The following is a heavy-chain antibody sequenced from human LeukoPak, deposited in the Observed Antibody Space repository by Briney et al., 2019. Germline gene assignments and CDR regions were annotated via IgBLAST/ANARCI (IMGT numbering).Heavy chain of an antibody. CDR1: GFTFSSYS. Sequence: GGSLRLSCAASGFTFSSYSMNWVRQAPGKGLEWVSSISSSSSYIYYADSVKGRFTISRDNAKNSLYPQMNSLRAEDTAVYYCARSAVAVPFDYWGQGTLVTVSS. CDR3: ARSAVAVPFDY. J-gene: IGHJ4*02. CDR2: ISSSSSYI. V-gene: IGHV3-21*01. D-gene: IGHD6-19*01.